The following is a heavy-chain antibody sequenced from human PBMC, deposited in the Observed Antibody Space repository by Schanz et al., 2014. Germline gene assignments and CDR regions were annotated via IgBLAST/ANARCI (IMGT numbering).Heavy chain of an antibody. CDR2: MNPTTGNR. D-gene: IGHD6-13*01. J-gene: IGHJ4*02. V-gene: IGHV1-8*01. CDR3: ARDGEAAAGCDY. CDR1: GHSFTTYD. Sequence: QVQLVQSAPEVKKPGASVKVSRKAPGHSFTTYDVNWVRQATGQGLEWMGWMNPTTGNRGYAQNFQGRVTMTRDTSTSTVYMELSSLRSEDTAVYYCARDGEAAAGCDYWGQGTLVTVSS.